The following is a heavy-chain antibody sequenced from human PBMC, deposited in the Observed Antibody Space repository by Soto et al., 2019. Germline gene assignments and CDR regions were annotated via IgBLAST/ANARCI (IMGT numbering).Heavy chain of an antibody. CDR3: ARGPGGPDGPGDY. CDR2: INAGSGNT. J-gene: IGHJ4*02. Sequence: QVQLVQSGAEVKKPGASVKVSCKASGYTFTSYAMQWVRHALGQRLEWMGWINAGSGNTKYSQKFQGRVTITRDTSASTAYMELSSLRSEDTAVYYCARGPGGPDGPGDYWGKGTLVTVSS. D-gene: IGHD2-15*01. CDR1: GYTFTSYA. V-gene: IGHV1-3*01.